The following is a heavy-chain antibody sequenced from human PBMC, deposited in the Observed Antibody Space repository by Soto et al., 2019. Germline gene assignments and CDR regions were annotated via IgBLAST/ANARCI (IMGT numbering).Heavy chain of an antibody. CDR1: GFTFSDYY. CDR3: ARDWGDYFYYYGMDV. CDR2: ISSSGSTI. Sequence: GGSLRLSCAASGFTFSDYYMSWIRQAPGEGLEWVSYISSSGSTIYYADSVKGRFTISRDNAKNSLYLQMNSLRAEDTAVYYCARDWGDYFYYYGMDVWGQGTTVTVSS. V-gene: IGHV3-11*01. D-gene: IGHD2-21*02. J-gene: IGHJ6*02.